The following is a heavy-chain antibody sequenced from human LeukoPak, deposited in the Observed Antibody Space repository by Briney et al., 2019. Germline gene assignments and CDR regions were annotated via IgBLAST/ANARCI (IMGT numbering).Heavy chain of an antibody. J-gene: IGHJ5*02. CDR2: ISAYNGNT. V-gene: IGHV1-18*01. Sequence: ASVKVSCKASGYTFTSYGISWVRQAPGQGLEWMGWISAYNGNTNYAQKLQGRVTMTTDTSTSTAYMELRSLRSDDTAVYYCAGEATVVTPSGWFDPWGQGTLVTVSS. CDR1: GYTFTSYG. CDR3: AGEATVVTPSGWFDP. D-gene: IGHD4-23*01.